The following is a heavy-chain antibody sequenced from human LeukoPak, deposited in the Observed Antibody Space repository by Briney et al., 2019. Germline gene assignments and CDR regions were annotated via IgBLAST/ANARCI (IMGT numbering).Heavy chain of an antibody. CDR1: GNSISNYA. CDR3: TTRACHAGGCSSSFYYYYGLHF. V-gene: IGHV1-69*13. J-gene: IGHJ6*02. CDR2: IIPIFGTA. D-gene: IGHD3-16*01. Sequence: SVKVSCKASGNSISNYAVSWVRQAPGQGFEWMGGIIPIFGTADYAQKFQGRVTITADQSTSTTYMALSSLESEDTATYYCTTRACHAGGCSSSFYYYYGLHFWGQGTTVSVSS.